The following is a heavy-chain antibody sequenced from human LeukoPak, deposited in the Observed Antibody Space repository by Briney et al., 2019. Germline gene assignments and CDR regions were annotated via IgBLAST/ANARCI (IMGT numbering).Heavy chain of an antibody. J-gene: IGHJ5*02. CDR3: ARDRDCSGGSCHNWFDP. Sequence: ASVKVPCKASGYGFTDYYLHWVRQAPRQGLEWMGWISPNSGTTYYSQKFQGRVTMTSDTSISTAYMELSSLRLDDTAVYYCARDRDCSGGSCHNWFDPWGQGTLVTVSS. V-gene: IGHV1-2*02. D-gene: IGHD2-15*01. CDR2: ISPNSGTT. CDR1: GYGFTDYY.